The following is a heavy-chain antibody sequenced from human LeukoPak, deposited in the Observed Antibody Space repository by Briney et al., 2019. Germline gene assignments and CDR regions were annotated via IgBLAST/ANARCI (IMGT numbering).Heavy chain of an antibody. J-gene: IGHJ4*02. V-gene: IGHV3-74*01. CDR3: ARVSIGWYHFDY. Sequence: GGSLRLSCAASGFTFSSCTLSWVRQAPGKGLVWVSRINPDGSTTSYADSVKGRFTVSRDNAKNTLYLQMNSLRAEDTAVYYCARVSIGWYHFDYWGQGTLVTVSS. D-gene: IGHD6-19*01. CDR1: GFTFSSCT. CDR2: INPDGSTT.